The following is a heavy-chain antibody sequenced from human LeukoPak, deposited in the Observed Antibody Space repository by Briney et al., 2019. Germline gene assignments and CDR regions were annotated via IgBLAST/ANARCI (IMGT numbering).Heavy chain of an antibody. Sequence: GSLRLSCAASGFTFTSYSMNWVRQPPGKGLEWIGEINHSGSTNYNPSLKSRVTISVDTPKNQFSLKLSSVTAADTAVYYCARGTRQLVLFYFDYWGQGTLVTVSS. CDR3: ARGTRQLVLFYFDY. J-gene: IGHJ4*02. CDR2: INHSGST. V-gene: IGHV4-34*01. D-gene: IGHD6-13*01. CDR1: GFTFTSYS.